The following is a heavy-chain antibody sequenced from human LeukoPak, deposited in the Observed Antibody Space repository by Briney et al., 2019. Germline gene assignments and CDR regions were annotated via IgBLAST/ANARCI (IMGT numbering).Heavy chain of an antibody. Sequence: ASVKVSCKASGYTFTSYDINWVRQAPGQGLEWMGWINPNSGGTNYAQKFQGRVTMTRDTSISTAYMELSRLRSDDTAVYHCARVKRGYYYYYYMDVWGKGTTVTVSS. D-gene: IGHD3-10*01. V-gene: IGHV1-2*02. CDR1: GYTFTSYD. J-gene: IGHJ6*03. CDR3: ARVKRGYYYYYYMDV. CDR2: INPNSGGT.